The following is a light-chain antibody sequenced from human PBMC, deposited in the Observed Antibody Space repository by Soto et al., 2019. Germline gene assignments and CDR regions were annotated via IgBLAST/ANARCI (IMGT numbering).Light chain of an antibody. J-gene: IGKJ4*01. CDR1: QDISNW. V-gene: IGKV1-12*01. CDR2: PAS. Sequence: DVQMTQSPSSVSASVGDRVTITCRASQDISNWLAWYQQKPGKAPKILIFPASSLQSGVPSRFSGSGSGTDFSLTISSLQPEDFASYYCQQATTFPLTFGGGTKVDLK. CDR3: QQATTFPLT.